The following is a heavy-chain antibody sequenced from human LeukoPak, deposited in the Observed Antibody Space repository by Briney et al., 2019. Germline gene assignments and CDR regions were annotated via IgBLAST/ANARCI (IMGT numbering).Heavy chain of an antibody. J-gene: IGHJ6*03. CDR1: GGTFSSYA. Sequence: SVKVSCKASGGTFSSYAISWGRQAPGQGLEWMGRIIPIFGTANYAQKFQGRVTITTDESTSTAYMELSSLRSEDTAVYYCARDDFKAYSNYVYYYYMDVWGKGTTVTVSS. CDR3: ARDDFKAYSNYVYYYYMDV. V-gene: IGHV1-69*05. D-gene: IGHD4-11*01. CDR2: IIPIFGTA.